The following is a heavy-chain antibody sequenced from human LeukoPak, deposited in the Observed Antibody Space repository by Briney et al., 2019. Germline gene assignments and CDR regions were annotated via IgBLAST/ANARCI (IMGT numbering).Heavy chain of an antibody. CDR3: AKAGKVVPAAFIDY. V-gene: IGHV3-9*01. Sequence: PGGSLRLSCAASGFTFDDYAMHWVRQAPGKGLEWVSGISWNSGSIGYADSVKGRFTISRDNAKNSLYLQMNSLRAEDTAVYYCAKAGKVVPAAFIDYWGQGTLVTVSS. J-gene: IGHJ4*02. CDR2: ISWNSGSI. CDR1: GFTFDDYA. D-gene: IGHD2-2*01.